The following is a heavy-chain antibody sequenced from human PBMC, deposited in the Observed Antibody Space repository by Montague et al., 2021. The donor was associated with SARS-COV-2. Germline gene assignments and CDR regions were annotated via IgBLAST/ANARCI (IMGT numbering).Heavy chain of an antibody. D-gene: IGHD5-18*01. J-gene: IGHJ4*02. V-gene: IGHV4-59*12. CDR2: IYHSGST. CDR3: ARGRAGLMDTFDF. CDR1: GGSISCYY. Sequence: SETLSLTCTVSGGSISCYYWSWIRQPPGKGLEWIGHIYHSGSTNYNPSLKSRVSMSVDTSKNQFSLKLSSVTAADTAVYYCARGRAGLMDTFDFWGQGTLVTVSS.